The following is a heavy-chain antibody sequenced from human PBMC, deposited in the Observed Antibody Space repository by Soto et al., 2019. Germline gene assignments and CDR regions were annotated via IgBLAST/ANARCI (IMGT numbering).Heavy chain of an antibody. J-gene: IGHJ6*02. V-gene: IGHV4-31*03. Sequence: PSETLSLTCTVSGGSIISGGHYWTWVRQHPGKGLEWMGYIYYTGSTSYNPSLESRLTMSVDTSKNQFSLRLDSVTAADTAVYYCARATGYSSYGMDVWGQGTTVTVSS. D-gene: IGHD6-13*01. CDR3: ARATGYSSYGMDV. CDR2: IYYTGST. CDR1: GGSIISGGHY.